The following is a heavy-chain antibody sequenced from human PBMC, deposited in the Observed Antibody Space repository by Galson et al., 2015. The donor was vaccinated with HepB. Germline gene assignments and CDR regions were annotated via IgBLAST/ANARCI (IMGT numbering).Heavy chain of an antibody. V-gene: IGHV2-70*01. J-gene: IGHJ4*02. CDR1: GFSLSTSGMC. CDR2: INGDDDK. CDR3: ARMGTTTVTTRGGFDY. Sequence: PALVKPTQTLTLTCTFSGFSLSTSGMCVTWIRQPPGKALEWLAQINGDDDKYYSTSLKTRLTIFKDSSRNQVVLTMTNMDPVDTATYYCARMGTTTVTTRGGFDYWGQGNLVTVTS. D-gene: IGHD4-17*01.